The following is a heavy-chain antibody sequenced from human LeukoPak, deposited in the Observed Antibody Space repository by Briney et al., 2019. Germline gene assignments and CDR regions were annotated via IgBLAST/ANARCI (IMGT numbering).Heavy chain of an antibody. CDR3: ARHSEIASLDY. V-gene: IGHV4-39*01. Sequence: PSETLSLTCTVSGGSISSSSYYWGWIRQPPGKGLEWIGSIYYSGSTYYNPSLESRVTISVDTSKNQFSLKLSSVTAADTAVYYCARHSEIASLDYWGQGTLVTVSS. D-gene: IGHD6-13*01. J-gene: IGHJ4*02. CDR1: GGSISSSSYY. CDR2: IYYSGST.